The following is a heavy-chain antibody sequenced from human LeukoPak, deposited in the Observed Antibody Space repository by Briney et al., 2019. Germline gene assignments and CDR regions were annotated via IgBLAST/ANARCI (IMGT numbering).Heavy chain of an antibody. CDR1: GFTFSSYG. J-gene: IGHJ4*02. CDR2: ISSGSSTT. Sequence: GGSLRLSCAASGFTFSSYGMHWVRQAPGKGLEWVSYISSGSSTTYYADSVKGRFTISRDNAKNSLYLQMNSLRAEDTAVYYCARANSSWYPFDYWGQGTLVTVSS. V-gene: IGHV3-48*04. CDR3: ARANSSWYPFDY. D-gene: IGHD6-13*01.